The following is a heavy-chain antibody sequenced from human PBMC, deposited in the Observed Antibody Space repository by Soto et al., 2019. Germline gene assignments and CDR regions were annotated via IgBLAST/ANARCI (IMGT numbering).Heavy chain of an antibody. D-gene: IGHD6-19*01. Sequence: QVQLVHSGAEVKKPGSSVKVSCKASGGTFSSYTISWVRQAPGQGLEWMGRIIPILGIANYAQKFQGRVTITADKSASTAYLELSSRRSEDTAVYYCARSSSVAQPAGMDGWGQGTAVTVSS. CDR1: GGTFSSYT. V-gene: IGHV1-69*02. CDR2: IIPILGIA. CDR3: ARSSSVAQPAGMDG. J-gene: IGHJ6*02.